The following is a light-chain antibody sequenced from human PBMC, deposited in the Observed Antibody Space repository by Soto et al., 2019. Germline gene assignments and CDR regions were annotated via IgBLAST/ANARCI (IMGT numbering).Light chain of an antibody. Sequence: DIVMTQSPLSLPVTPGEPASISCRSSQSLLYENGYTDFDGYVQKPGHPPQLLIYLGANRPSAVTYVFSGSVSGTDFTPKISRVETEDVGAYYCMQALKPPYTFGQGTKLEIK. V-gene: IGKV2-28*01. CDR2: LGA. CDR3: MQALKPPYT. J-gene: IGKJ2*01. CDR1: QSLLYENGYTD.